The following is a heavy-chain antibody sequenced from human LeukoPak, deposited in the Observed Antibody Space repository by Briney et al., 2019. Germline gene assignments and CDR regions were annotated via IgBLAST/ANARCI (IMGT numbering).Heavy chain of an antibody. V-gene: IGHV3-33*01. CDR2: IWYDGSKR. D-gene: IGHD2-15*01. Sequence: GGSLRLSCAASGFTFSSHGMHWVRQAPGKGLEWVAVIWYDGSKRYYADSVKGRFTISRDDSKNTLYLQMNSLRDEDTAVYYCARDPASSFDYWGQGTLVTVSS. CDR1: GFTFSSHG. CDR3: ARDPASSFDY. J-gene: IGHJ4*02.